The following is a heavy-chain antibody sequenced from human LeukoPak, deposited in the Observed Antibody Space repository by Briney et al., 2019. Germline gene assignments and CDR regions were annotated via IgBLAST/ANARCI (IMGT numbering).Heavy chain of an antibody. Sequence: GGSLRLSCAASGFTFGSYGMSWVRPAPGKGLEWVSFITPNADRTSYADSVEGRFTISRGNPRNTLYMQINSRRDEDTALYYCAIMHGYYDGSGYWVQWGQGTLVTVSS. CDR3: AIMHGYYDGSGYWVQ. D-gene: IGHD3-22*01. J-gene: IGHJ1*01. CDR2: ITPNADRT. V-gene: IGHV3-23*01. CDR1: GFTFGSYG.